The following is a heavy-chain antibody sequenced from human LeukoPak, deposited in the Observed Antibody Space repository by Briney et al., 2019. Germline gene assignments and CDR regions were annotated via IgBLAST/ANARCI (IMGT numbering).Heavy chain of an antibody. Sequence: GGSLRLSCAASGFTFSRYAMHWVRQAPGKGLEHVSTISYNGDGTDYANSVKGRFTISRDDSKNTLSLQVGSLRPEDMAVYYCARGHFWSGYSYQDYYYYMDVWGKGTTVTVSS. J-gene: IGHJ6*03. CDR3: ARGHFWSGYSYQDYYYYMDV. D-gene: IGHD3-3*02. CDR1: GFTFSRYA. V-gene: IGHV3-64*01. CDR2: ISYNGDGT.